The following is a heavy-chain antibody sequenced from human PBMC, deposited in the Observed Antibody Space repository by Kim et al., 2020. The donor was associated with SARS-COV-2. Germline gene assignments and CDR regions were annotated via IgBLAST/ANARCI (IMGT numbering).Heavy chain of an antibody. V-gene: IGHV5-51*01. J-gene: IGHJ5*02. CDR3: ARHGVAAVVSSWFDP. CDR2: IYPGDSDT. CDR1: GYSFTSYW. Sequence: GESLKISCKGSGYSFTSYWIGWVRQMPGKGLEWMGIIYPGDSDTRYSPSFQGQVTISADKSISTAYLQWSSLKASGTAMYYCARHGVAAVVSSWFDPWGQGTLVTVSS. D-gene: IGHD6-13*01.